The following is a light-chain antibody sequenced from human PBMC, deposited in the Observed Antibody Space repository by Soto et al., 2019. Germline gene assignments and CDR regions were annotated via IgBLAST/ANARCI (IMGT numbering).Light chain of an antibody. V-gene: IGKV3-15*01. J-gene: IGKJ5*01. CDR2: DAS. CDR1: QSVTTD. CDR3: QQYNSYPIT. Sequence: EIVLPQSPATLSFSPGERATLSCRASQSVTTDSVAWYQQRPGQPPRLLIYDASNLESGVPSRFSGSGSGTEFTLTISGLQPDDFATYYCQQYNSYPITFGQGTRLEIK.